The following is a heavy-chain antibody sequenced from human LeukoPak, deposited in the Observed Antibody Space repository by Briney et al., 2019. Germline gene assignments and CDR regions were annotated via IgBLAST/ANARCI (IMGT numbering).Heavy chain of an antibody. CDR3: AKGRLQEGTVFRGVITPVDY. CDR2: ISSRGDGT. CDR1: GFTFSNFA. Sequence: GGSLRLSCAASGFTFSNFAMNWVRRAPGKGLEWVSTISSRGDGTYYADSVKGRFTISRDNSKNTLFLQMSNLSADDTALYYCAKGRLQEGTVFRGVITPVDYWGQGTLVTVTT. D-gene: IGHD3-10*01. J-gene: IGHJ4*02. V-gene: IGHV3-23*01.